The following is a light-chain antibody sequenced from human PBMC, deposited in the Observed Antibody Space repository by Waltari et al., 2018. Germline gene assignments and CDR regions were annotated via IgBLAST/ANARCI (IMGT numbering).Light chain of an antibody. J-gene: IGKJ3*01. CDR1: QSISSY. CDR2: AGA. CDR3: QQSYSTLFP. Sequence: DIQITQSPTSLAASVGDRVTITCRACQSISSYLNWYQQKPGKAPQGMSYAGASLQSGVPSRFSGSGSGTDSTLNISSLQPEDFATYYCQQSYSTLFPFGPGTKVDIK. V-gene: IGKV1-39*01.